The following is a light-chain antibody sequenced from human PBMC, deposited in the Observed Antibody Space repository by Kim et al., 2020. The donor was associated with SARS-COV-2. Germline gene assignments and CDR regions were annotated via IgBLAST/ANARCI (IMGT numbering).Light chain of an antibody. CDR3: QVFETQSQYT. V-gene: IGKV3-20*01. J-gene: IGKJ2*01. CDR1: QTPRSAF. Sequence: EIVLTQSPDTLSLSPGERATLSCRASQTPRSAFLAWYQQKPGQAPRLLIYAMSSRATDIPDRFSGSGSGTEFTLTISRLEPEDFAMYYCQVFETQSQYTFGQGTKLEI. CDR2: AMS.